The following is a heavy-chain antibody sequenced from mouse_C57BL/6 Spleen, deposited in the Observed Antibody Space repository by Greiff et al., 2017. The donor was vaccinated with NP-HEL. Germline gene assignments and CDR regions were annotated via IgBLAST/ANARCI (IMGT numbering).Heavy chain of an antibody. D-gene: IGHD2-5*01. J-gene: IGHJ4*01. CDR3: ARERSNYDYAMDY. Sequence: EVQVVESGGGLVKPGGSLKLSCAASGFTFSSYAMSWVRQTPEKRLEWVATISDGGSYTYYPDNVKGRFTISRDNAKNNLYLQMSHLKSEDTAMYYCARERSNYDYAMDYWGQGTSVTVSS. CDR1: GFTFSSYA. CDR2: ISDGGSYT. V-gene: IGHV5-4*01.